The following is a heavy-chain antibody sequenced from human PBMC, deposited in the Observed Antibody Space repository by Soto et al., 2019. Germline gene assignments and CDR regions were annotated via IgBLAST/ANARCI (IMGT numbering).Heavy chain of an antibody. Sequence: SETLSLTCAVYGGSFSGYYWSWIRQPPGXXLEXIGEINHSGSTNYNPSLKSRVTISVDTSKNQFSLKLSSVTAADTAVYYCARGLRIVVVVAATCDRCGMDVWGQGTTVTVSS. CDR3: ARGLRIVVVVAATCDRCGMDV. CDR2: INHSGST. V-gene: IGHV4-34*01. CDR1: GGSFSGYY. J-gene: IGHJ6*02. D-gene: IGHD2-15*01.